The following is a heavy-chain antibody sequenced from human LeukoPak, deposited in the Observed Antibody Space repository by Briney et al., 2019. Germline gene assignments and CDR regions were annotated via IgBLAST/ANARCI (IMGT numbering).Heavy chain of an antibody. J-gene: IGHJ4*02. V-gene: IGHV3-74*01. CDR2: INSDGSST. D-gene: IGHD3-16*01. CDR1: GFTFSSYW. Sequence: PGGSLRLSCAASGFTFSSYWMHLVRQAPGKGLVWVSRINSDGSSTSYADSVKGRFTISRDNAKNTLYLQMNSLRAEDTAVYYCARDGAIEGVDYWGQGTLVTVSS. CDR3: ARDGAIEGVDY.